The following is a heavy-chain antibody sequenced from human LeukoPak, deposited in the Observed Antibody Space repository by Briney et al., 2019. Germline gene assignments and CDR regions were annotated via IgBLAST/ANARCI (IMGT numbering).Heavy chain of an antibody. Sequence: GASVKVSCKASGYTFTSYYVHWVRQAPGQGLEWTGIINPTSGDTDHAQNFQGRVTMTRDMSTSTVYMELSSLRSEDTAVYYCARYGFSSVWQGGWHAFDIWGLGTMVTVSS. CDR2: INPTSGDT. V-gene: IGHV1-46*01. CDR3: ARYGFSSVWQGGWHAFDI. CDR1: GYTFTSYY. J-gene: IGHJ3*02. D-gene: IGHD6-25*01.